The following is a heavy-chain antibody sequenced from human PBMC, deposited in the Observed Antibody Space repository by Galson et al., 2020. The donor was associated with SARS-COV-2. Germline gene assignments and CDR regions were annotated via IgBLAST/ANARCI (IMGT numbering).Heavy chain of an antibody. CDR3: AREKTYYDILTGYSQARDAFDI. D-gene: IGHD3-9*01. J-gene: IGHJ3*02. V-gene: IGHV4-31*03. CDR2: IYYSGST. Sequence: ASETLSLTCTVSGGSISSGGYYWNWIRQNPGKGLEWIGYIYYSGSTYYNPSLKSRVTISADTSKNQFSLKLTSVTAADTAVYYCAREKTYYDILTGYSQARDAFDIWGQGTMVTVSS. CDR1: GGSISSGGYY.